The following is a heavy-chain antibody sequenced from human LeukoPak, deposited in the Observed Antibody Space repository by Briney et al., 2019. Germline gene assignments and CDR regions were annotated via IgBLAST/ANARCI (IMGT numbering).Heavy chain of an antibody. D-gene: IGHD6-6*01. CDR1: GFTFSSYA. CDR2: ISGSGGST. V-gene: IGHV3-23*01. CDR3: AREVSSIAAQAVGDAFDI. J-gene: IGHJ3*02. Sequence: GGSLRLSCAASGFTFSSYAMSWVRQAPGKGLEWVSAISGSGGSTYYADSVKGRFTISRDNAKNSLYLQMNSLRAEDTAVYYCAREVSSIAAQAVGDAFDIWGQGTMVTVSS.